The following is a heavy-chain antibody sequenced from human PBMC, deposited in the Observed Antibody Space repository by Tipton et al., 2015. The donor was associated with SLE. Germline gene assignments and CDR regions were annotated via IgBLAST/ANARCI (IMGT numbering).Heavy chain of an antibody. Sequence: TLSLTCTVSGGSISSHYWSWIRQPPGKGLEWIGYIYYSGSTNYNPSLKSRVTISVDTSKNQFSLKLSSVTAADTAVYYCARDAEGGSGFDYWGQGTLVTVSS. J-gene: IGHJ4*02. CDR3: ARDAEGGSGFDY. D-gene: IGHD1-26*01. V-gene: IGHV4-59*11. CDR2: IYYSGST. CDR1: GGSISSHY.